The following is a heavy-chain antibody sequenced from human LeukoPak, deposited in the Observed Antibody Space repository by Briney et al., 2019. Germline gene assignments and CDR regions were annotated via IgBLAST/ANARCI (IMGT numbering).Heavy chain of an antibody. J-gene: IGHJ3*02. CDR3: ASLSNTFYYYDSSGQVGTFDI. CDR1: GGSISGYY. CDR2: IYYSGST. D-gene: IGHD3-22*01. V-gene: IGHV4-59*08. Sequence: SETLSLTCTVSGGSISGYYWSWIRQPPGKGLEWIGYIYYSGSTYYNPSLKSRVTISVDTSKNQFSLKLSSVTAADTAVYYCASLSNTFYYYDSSGQVGTFDIWGQGTMVTVSS.